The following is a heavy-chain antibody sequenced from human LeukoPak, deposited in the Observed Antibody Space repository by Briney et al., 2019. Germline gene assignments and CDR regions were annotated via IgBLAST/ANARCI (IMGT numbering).Heavy chain of an antibody. CDR2: IIPIFGTA. Sequence: SVKVSCKASGGTFSSYAISWVRQAPGQGLEWMGGIIPIFGTANYAQKFHGRVMTTADKSTSTAFMELCSLRTEDTAVYYCARVAIDILTEYYYYMDVWGKGTTVTVSS. V-gene: IGHV1-69*06. D-gene: IGHD3-9*01. CDR1: GGTFSSYA. J-gene: IGHJ6*03. CDR3: ARVAIDILTEYYYYMDV.